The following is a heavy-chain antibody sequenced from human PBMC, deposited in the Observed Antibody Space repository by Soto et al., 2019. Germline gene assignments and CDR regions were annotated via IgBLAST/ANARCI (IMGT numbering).Heavy chain of an antibody. CDR1: GYSFSSYG. V-gene: IGHV1-18*01. J-gene: IGHJ3*02. CDR3: ARDPNTGRAFDI. D-gene: IGHD7-27*01. CDR2: ISAYNGNT. Sequence: ASVKVSCKASGYSFSSYGISWVRQAPGQGLEWMGWISAYNGNTNYAQKLQGRVTMTTDTSTSTAYMELRSLRSDDTAVYYCARDPNTGRAFDIWGQGTMVTVSS.